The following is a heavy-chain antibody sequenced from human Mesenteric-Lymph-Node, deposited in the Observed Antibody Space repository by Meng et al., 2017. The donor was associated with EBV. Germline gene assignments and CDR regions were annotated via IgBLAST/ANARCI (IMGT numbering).Heavy chain of an antibody. D-gene: IGHD5-12*01. J-gene: IGHJ4*02. V-gene: IGHV1-18*04. CDR3: VRDGYSGYDRIDY. CDR2: ISAYNGNT. CDR1: GYTFTGYC. Sequence: GNLGQSGGDVKKPGASVKVSCNDSGYTFTGYCISWVRQAPGQGLEWMGWISAYNGNTKFAQKVQGRITMTTDTSTTTAYMELRSLRSDDTAVYYCVRDGYSGYDRIDYWGQGTLVTVSS.